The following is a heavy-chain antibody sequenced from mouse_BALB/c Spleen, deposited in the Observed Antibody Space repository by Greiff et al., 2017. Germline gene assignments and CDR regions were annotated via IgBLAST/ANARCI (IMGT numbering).Heavy chain of an antibody. CDR3: ARSGYSYFDY. D-gene: IGHD2-3*01. J-gene: IGHJ2*01. Sequence: LVESGPELVKPGASVRISCKASGYTFTSYYIHWVKQRPGQGLEWIGWIYPGNVNTKYNEKFKGKATLTADKSSSTAYMQLSSLTSEDSAVYFCARSGYSYFDYWGQGTTLTVSS. CDR2: IYPGNVNT. V-gene: IGHV1S56*01. CDR1: GYTFTSYY.